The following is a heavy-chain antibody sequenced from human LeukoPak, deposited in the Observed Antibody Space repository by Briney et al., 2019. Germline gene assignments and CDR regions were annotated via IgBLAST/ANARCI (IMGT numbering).Heavy chain of an antibody. J-gene: IGHJ4*02. CDR1: GFTFSSYG. CDR3: AKDGDYDFWSGYYGPKDPLIWDSGYDSPFDY. CDR2: IRYDGSNK. Sequence: GGSLRLSCAASGFTFSSYGMHWVRQAPGKGLEWVAFIRYDGSNKYYADSVKGRFTISRDNSKNTLYLQMNSLRAEDTAVYYCAKDGDYDFWSGYYGPKDPLIWDSGYDSPFDYWGQGTLVTVSS. D-gene: IGHD3-3*01. V-gene: IGHV3-30*02.